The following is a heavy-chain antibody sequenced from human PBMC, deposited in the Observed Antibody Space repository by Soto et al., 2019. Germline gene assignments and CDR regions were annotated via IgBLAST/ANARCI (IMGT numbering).Heavy chain of an antibody. CDR1: GGSISSGGYY. J-gene: IGHJ4*02. CDR2: IYYSGST. CDR3: ARVTGGDYYYYFDY. V-gene: IGHV4-31*03. D-gene: IGHD4-17*01. Sequence: ASETLSLTCTVSGGSISSGGYYWSWIRQHPGKGLEWIGYIYYSGSTYYNPSLKSRVTISVDTSKNQFSLKLSSVTAADTAVYYCARVTGGDYYYYFDYWGQGTLVTVSS.